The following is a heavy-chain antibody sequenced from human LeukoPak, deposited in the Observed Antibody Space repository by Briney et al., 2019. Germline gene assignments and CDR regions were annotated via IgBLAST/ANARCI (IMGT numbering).Heavy chain of an antibody. D-gene: IGHD3-22*01. CDR2: IRYDGSNK. CDR1: GFTFSSYG. V-gene: IGHV3-30*02. Sequence: GGSLRLSCAASGFTFSSYGMHWVRQAPGKGLEWVAFIRYDGSNKYYADSVKGRFTISRDNSKNTLYLQMNSLRAEDTAEYYCAKDGYYYDSSGSPYWYYYMDVWGKGTTVTVSS. CDR3: AKDGYYYDSSGSPYWYYYMDV. J-gene: IGHJ6*03.